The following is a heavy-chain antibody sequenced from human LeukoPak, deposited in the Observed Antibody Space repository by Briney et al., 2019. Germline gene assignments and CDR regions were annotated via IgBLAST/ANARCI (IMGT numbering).Heavy chain of an antibody. CDR2: ISSSAAYI. Sequence: PGGSLRLSCAASGFPFSGYSLHWVRQAPGKGLEWVSSISSSAAYIAYADSVKGRFTISRDNAKDSLYLQMNNLRAEDTAVYYCAKRGKGNYYDSSGVYYFDYWGQGTLVTVSS. J-gene: IGHJ4*02. V-gene: IGHV3-21*01. CDR3: AKRGKGNYYDSSGVYYFDY. D-gene: IGHD3-22*01. CDR1: GFPFSGYS.